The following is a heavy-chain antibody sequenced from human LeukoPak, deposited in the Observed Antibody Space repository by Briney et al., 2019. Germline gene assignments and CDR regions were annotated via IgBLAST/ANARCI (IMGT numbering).Heavy chain of an antibody. D-gene: IGHD3-22*01. V-gene: IGHV1-69*05. CDR3: ARDSAYYYDSSGSHFDY. Sequence: GASVKVFCKASGGTFSSYAISWVRQAPGQGLEWMGRIIPIFGTANYAQKFQGRVTITTDESTSTAYMELSSLRSEDTAVYYCARDSAYYYDSSGSHFDYWGQGTLVTVSS. CDR2: IIPIFGTA. J-gene: IGHJ4*02. CDR1: GGTFSSYA.